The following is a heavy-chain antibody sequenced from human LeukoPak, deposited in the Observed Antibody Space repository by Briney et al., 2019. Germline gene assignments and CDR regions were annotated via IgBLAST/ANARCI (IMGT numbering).Heavy chain of an antibody. J-gene: IGHJ3*02. D-gene: IGHD2-2*01. Sequence: ASVTVSCTASGYTFTGYYMHWVRQAPGQGLEWMGWINPNSGGTNYAQKFQGRVTMTRDTSISTAYMELSRLRSDDTAVYYCARDLWDCSSTSCYFDAFDIWGQGTMVTVSS. V-gene: IGHV1-2*02. CDR3: ARDLWDCSSTSCYFDAFDI. CDR2: INPNSGGT. CDR1: GYTFTGYY.